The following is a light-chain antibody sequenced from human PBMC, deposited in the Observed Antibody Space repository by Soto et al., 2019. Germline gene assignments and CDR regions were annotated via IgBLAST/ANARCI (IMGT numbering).Light chain of an antibody. CDR1: SSNIGAGYD. CDR3: QSYDSSLSGWV. V-gene: IGLV1-40*01. J-gene: IGLJ3*02. CDR2: VNS. Sequence: QSVLTQPPSVSGAPGQRVTISCTGSSSNIGAGYDVHWYQQFPGTAPKLLIYVNSNRPSGVPDRFSGSNSGTSASLAITGLQAEDEADYYCQSYDSSLSGWVFGGGTQLTVL.